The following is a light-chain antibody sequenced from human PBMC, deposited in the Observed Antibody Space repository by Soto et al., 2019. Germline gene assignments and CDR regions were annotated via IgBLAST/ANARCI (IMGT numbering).Light chain of an antibody. CDR3: QQYSSYSWT. Sequence: DIQMTQSPSTLSASVGDRVTITCRASQSISSWLAWFQQKPGKAPKVLIYKASGLESGVPSRFSGSRSGTEFTLTISSLQPDDFATYYCQQYSSYSWTFGQGTKVEIK. V-gene: IGKV1-5*03. J-gene: IGKJ1*01. CDR1: QSISSW. CDR2: KAS.